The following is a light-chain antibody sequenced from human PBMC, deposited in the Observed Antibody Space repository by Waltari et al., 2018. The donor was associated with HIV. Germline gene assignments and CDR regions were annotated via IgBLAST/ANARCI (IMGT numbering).Light chain of an antibody. CDR1: QSLLHSNGYNY. V-gene: IGKV2-28*01. CDR3: MQALQTPPT. J-gene: IGKJ2*01. Sequence: DLVMTQSPLSLLVTTGEPASISCRSSQSLLHSNGYNYLDWYLQKPGQSPQLLIYLGSNRASGVPDRFSGSGSGTDFTLKISRVEAEDVGVYYCMQALQTPPTFGQGTKLEIK. CDR2: LGS.